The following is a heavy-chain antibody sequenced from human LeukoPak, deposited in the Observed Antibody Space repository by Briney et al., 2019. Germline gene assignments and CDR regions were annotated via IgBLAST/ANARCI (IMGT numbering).Heavy chain of an antibody. D-gene: IGHD3-16*02. V-gene: IGHV4-34*01. CDR1: GGSINNYF. J-gene: IGHJ4*02. CDR2: INDSGST. Sequence: PSETLSLTCTVSGGSINNYFWSWIRQPPGKGLEWIGEINDSGSTNYNSSLKSRVTISVDTSKNQFSLKLSSVTAADTAVYYCARGDDYVWGSYPFNYWGQGTLVTVSS. CDR3: ARGDDYVWGSYPFNY.